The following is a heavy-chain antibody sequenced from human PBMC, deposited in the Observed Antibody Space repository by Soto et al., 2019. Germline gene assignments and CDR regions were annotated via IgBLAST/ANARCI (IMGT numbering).Heavy chain of an antibody. CDR1: GFTFSSYA. J-gene: IGHJ3*02. CDR2: ISSNGGST. V-gene: IGHV3-64*01. Sequence: EVQLVESGGGLVQPGGSLRLSCAASGFTFSSYAMHWVRQAPGKGLEYVSAISSNGGSTYYANSVKGRFTISRDNSQNTLYLQMGGVRAEDMAVYYCARGLGARIAVAAFDAFDIWGQGTMVTVSS. D-gene: IGHD6-19*01. CDR3: ARGLGARIAVAAFDAFDI.